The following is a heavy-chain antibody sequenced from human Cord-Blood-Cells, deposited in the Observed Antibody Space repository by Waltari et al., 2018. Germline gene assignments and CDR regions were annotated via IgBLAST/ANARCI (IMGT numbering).Heavy chain of an antibody. CDR1: GGSISSSSYY. CDR3: ARHGHSSGWYYYYGMDV. J-gene: IGHJ6*02. CDR2: IYYSGST. D-gene: IGHD6-19*01. Sequence: SGPGLVKPSETLSLTCTVSGGSISSSSYYWGWIRQPPGKGLERIGSIYYSGSTYYNPSLKSRVTISVDTSKNQFSLKLSSVTAADTAVYYCARHGHSSGWYYYYGMDVWGQGTTVTVSS. V-gene: IGHV4-39*01.